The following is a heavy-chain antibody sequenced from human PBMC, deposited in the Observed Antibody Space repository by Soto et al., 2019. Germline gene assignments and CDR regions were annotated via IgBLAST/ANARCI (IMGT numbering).Heavy chain of an antibody. J-gene: IGHJ5*02. V-gene: IGHV1-18*01. D-gene: IGHD6-19*01. Sequence: QVQLVQSGAEVKKPGASVKVSCKASGYTFTSYGISWVRQAPGQGLEWKGWISAYNGNTNYAQKLQGRVTMTTDTSTSTAYMELRSLRSDDTAVYYCARATQWLKTRLVGWFDPWGQGTLVTVSS. CDR1: GYTFTSYG. CDR3: ARATQWLKTRLVGWFDP. CDR2: ISAYNGNT.